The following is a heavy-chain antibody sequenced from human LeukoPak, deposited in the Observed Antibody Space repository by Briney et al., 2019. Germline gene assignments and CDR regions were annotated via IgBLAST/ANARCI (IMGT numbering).Heavy chain of an antibody. Sequence: PSETLSLTCTVSGGSISSSSYSWGWIRQPPGKGLEWIGVIYHSGSTYYNPSLKSRVTISVDTSKNQFSLKLSSVTAADTAVYYCARVGKYSSSYTFDYWGQGTLVTVSS. CDR1: GGSISSSSYS. CDR3: ARVGKYSSSYTFDY. D-gene: IGHD6-6*01. V-gene: IGHV4-39*07. J-gene: IGHJ4*02. CDR2: IYHSGST.